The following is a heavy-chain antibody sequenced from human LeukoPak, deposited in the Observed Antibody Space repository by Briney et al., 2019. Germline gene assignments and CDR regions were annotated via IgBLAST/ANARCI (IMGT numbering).Heavy chain of an antibody. CDR1: GGTFSSYA. CDR3: ATVGLGGYDFWTGYYDY. J-gene: IGHJ4*02. V-gene: IGHV1-69*04. Sequence: ASVKVSCKASGGTFSSYAISWVRQAPGQGLEWMGRIIPILGIANYAQKFQGRVTITADKSTSTAYMELSSLRSEDTAVYYCATVGLGGYDFWTGYYDYWGQGTLVTVSS. CDR2: IIPILGIA. D-gene: IGHD3-3*01.